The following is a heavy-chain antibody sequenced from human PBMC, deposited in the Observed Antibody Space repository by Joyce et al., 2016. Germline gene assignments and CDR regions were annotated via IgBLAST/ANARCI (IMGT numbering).Heavy chain of an antibody. Sequence: EEQLVESGGGLVQPGGSLKLSCAASGVTFSGSAMHWVRQPSGKGLDMIGRIRSKANRYATAYSASVRGRFTISRDDSKNTAYLQMNSLKTEETAIYYCTGGYNYDTNGYKDNWGQGTLVTVCS. CDR1: GVTFSGSA. D-gene: IGHD3-22*01. J-gene: IGHJ4*02. V-gene: IGHV3-73*02. CDR2: IRSKANRYAT. CDR3: TGGYNYDTNGYKDN.